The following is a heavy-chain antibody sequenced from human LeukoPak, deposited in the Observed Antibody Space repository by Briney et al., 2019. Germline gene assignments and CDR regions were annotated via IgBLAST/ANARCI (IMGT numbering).Heavy chain of an antibody. D-gene: IGHD2-2*01. J-gene: IGHJ4*02. CDR3: AREALPGYCSSTTCAFDY. Sequence: GRSLRLSCAASGFTFSSYTMHWVRQAPGKGLEWVAVISYDGSNKYYADSVKGRFTISRDNSKNTLYLQMNSLRAEDTAVYYCAREALPGYCSSTTCAFDYWAREPWSPSPQ. CDR1: GFTFSSYT. V-gene: IGHV3-30-3*01. CDR2: ISYDGSNK.